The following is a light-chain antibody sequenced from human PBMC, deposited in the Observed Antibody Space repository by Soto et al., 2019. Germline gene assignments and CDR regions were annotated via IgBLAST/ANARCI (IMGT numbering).Light chain of an antibody. V-gene: IGKV3-11*01. CDR1: QSIRNF. J-gene: IGKJ4*01. Sequence: ETVLTQSPSTLSLSPGERATLSCRASQSIRNFLAWYQQKPGQAPRLLIYDTSTRATGIPARFSGSGSGTDFTLTSSSLEPEDCAVYYCQQRSSWLTFGGGTKVEIK. CDR3: QQRSSWLT. CDR2: DTS.